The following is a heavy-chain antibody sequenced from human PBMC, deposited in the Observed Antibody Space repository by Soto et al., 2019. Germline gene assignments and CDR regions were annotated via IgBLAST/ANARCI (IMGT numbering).Heavy chain of an antibody. V-gene: IGHV3-23*01. J-gene: IGHJ4*02. D-gene: IGHD2-15*01. CDR2: TSGSGGST. CDR1: GFTFSSYA. Sequence: GGSLRLSCAASGFTFSSYAMSWVRQAPGKGLEWVSATSGSGGSTYYADSVKGRFTISRDNSKNTLYLQMNSLRAEDTAVYYCAKAIVVVVAAPPLSFDYWGQGTLVTVSS. CDR3: AKAIVVVVAAPPLSFDY.